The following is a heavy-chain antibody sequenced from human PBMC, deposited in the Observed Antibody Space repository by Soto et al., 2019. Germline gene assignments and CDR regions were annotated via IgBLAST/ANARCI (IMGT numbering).Heavy chain of an antibody. D-gene: IGHD3-3*01. V-gene: IGHV3-23*01. CDR1: GFTFSSYA. CDR2: ISGSGGNT. J-gene: IGHJ5*02. CDR3: AKELRFLEWLLNNWFDP. Sequence: GGSLRLSCAASGFTFSSYAMSWVRQAPRKGLEWVSAISGSGGNTYYADSVKGRFTISRDNSKNTLYLQMNSLRAEDTAVYYCAKELRFLEWLLNNWFDPWGQGTLVTVS.